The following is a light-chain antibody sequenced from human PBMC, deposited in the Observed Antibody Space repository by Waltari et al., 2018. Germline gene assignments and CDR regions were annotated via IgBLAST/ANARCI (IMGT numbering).Light chain of an antibody. CDR1: SSDGGGYNY. CDR2: EVS. CDR3: SSYTSSSTLV. J-gene: IGLJ2*01. V-gene: IGLV2-14*01. Sequence: QSALTQPASVSGSPGQSITISCTGTSSDGGGYNYVSWYQQHPGKAPKLMIYEVSNRPSGVSIRFSGSKSGNTASLTISGLQAEDEADYYCSSYTSSSTLVFGGGTKLTVL.